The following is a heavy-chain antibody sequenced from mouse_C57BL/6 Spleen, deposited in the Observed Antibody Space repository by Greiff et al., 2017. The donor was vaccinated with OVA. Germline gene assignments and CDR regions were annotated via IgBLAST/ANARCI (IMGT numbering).Heavy chain of an antibody. Sequence: VQLKESGPSLVRPSQTLSLTCTVTGFSINSDCYWIWIRQFPGNKLEYIGYTFYSGITYYNPSLESRTYITRDTSKNQFSLKLSSVTTEDTATYYCARSTVVATDYYAMDYWGQGTSVTVSS. CDR1: GFSINSDCY. J-gene: IGHJ4*01. V-gene: IGHV3-3*01. CDR2: TFYSGIT. CDR3: ARSTVVATDYYAMDY. D-gene: IGHD1-1*01.